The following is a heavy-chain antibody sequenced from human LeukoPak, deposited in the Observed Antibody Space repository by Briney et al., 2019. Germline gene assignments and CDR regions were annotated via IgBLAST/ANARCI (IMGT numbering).Heavy chain of an antibody. D-gene: IGHD3-22*01. CDR2: ISYDGSNK. V-gene: IGHV3-30-3*01. CDR3: ARDKRRWLLLKY. Sequence: GGSLRLSCAASGFTFSSYAMHWVRQAPGKGLEWVAVISYDGSNKYYADSVKGRFTISRDNSKNTLYLQMNSLRAEDTAVYYCARDKRRWLLLKYWSQGTLVTVSS. CDR1: GFTFSSYA. J-gene: IGHJ4*02.